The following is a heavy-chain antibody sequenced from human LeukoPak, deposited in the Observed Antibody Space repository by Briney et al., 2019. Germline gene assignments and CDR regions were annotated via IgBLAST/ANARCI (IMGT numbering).Heavy chain of an antibody. CDR1: GGSISSYC. CDR2: IYTSGST. D-gene: IGHD2-15*01. V-gene: IGHV4-4*07. Sequence: PSETLSLTCSVSGGSISSYCWSWIRQPAGKGLEWIGRIYTSGSTNYNPSLKSRVTMSVDTSKDQISLNLSSVTAADTAVYYCAREFYCSGGICYDYWGQGTLVTVSS. J-gene: IGHJ4*02. CDR3: AREFYCSGGICYDY.